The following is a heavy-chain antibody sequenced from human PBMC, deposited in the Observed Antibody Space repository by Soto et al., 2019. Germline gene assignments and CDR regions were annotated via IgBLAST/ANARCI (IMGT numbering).Heavy chain of an antibody. CDR2: IWYDGSNK. V-gene: IGHV3-33*01. CDR1: GFMFSSYG. J-gene: IGHJ6*02. D-gene: IGHD2-15*01. CDR3: ARDPGGGGSCSFCMDV. Sequence: QVQVVESGGDVVQPGRSLRLSCAASGFMFSSYGMHWVRQAPGKGLEWVAVIWYDGSNKYHVDSVKGRFTISRDNSKNTLYLHMNSLRPEDTAVYYCARDPGGGGSCSFCMDVWGQGTTVTVSS.